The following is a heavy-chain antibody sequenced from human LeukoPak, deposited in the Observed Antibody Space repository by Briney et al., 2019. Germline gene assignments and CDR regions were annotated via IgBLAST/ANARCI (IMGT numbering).Heavy chain of an antibody. Sequence: GGSLRLSCAASGFSFSTYGMFWVRQAPGKGLEWVGVVSYDGSKQYYADSVKGRFTISRDTSKNTLYLQMDSLRAEDTAVYYCAKGEFWTGIGEFFQYWGQGTLVTVSS. J-gene: IGHJ1*01. CDR2: VSYDGSKQ. D-gene: IGHD3/OR15-3a*01. V-gene: IGHV3-33*06. CDR3: AKGEFWTGIGEFFQY. CDR1: GFSFSTYG.